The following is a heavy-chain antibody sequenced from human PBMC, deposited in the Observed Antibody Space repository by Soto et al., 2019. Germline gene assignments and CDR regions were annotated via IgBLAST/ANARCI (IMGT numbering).Heavy chain of an antibody. CDR2: ISSSGSSI. CDR3: ARDRYDSSGDSEYFQY. V-gene: IGHV3-48*03. D-gene: IGHD3-22*01. J-gene: IGHJ1*01. Sequence: HPGGSLRLSCAASGFTFSTYEMNWVRQAPGKGLEWISYISSSGSSIYYADSVKGRFTISRDNAWNSLHLQMNSLRVEDTAVYYCARDRYDSSGDSEYFQYWGQGTLVTVSS. CDR1: GFTFSTYE.